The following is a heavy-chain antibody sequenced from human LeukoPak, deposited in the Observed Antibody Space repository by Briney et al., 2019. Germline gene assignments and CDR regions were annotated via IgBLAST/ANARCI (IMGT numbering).Heavy chain of an antibody. J-gene: IGHJ4*02. CDR3: ARAPPRVLRYFDWLLSGQFDY. CDR2: IYHSGST. Sequence: SETLSLTCTVSGGSISSSRYYWGWIRQPPGRGLEWIGSIYHSGSTYYNPSLKSRVTISVDTSKNQFSLKLSSVTAADTAVYYCARAPPRVLRYFDWLLSGQFDYWGQGTLVTVSS. CDR1: GGSISSSRYY. V-gene: IGHV4-39*07. D-gene: IGHD3-9*01.